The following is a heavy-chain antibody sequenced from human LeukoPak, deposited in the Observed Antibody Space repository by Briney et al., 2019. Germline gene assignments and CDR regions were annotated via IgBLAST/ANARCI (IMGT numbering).Heavy chain of an antibody. J-gene: IGHJ5*02. D-gene: IGHD2-21*02. Sequence: SETLSLTCTVSGGSISSSSYYWGWIRQPPGKGLEWIGSIYYSGSTYYNPSLKSRVTISVDTSKNQFSLKLSSVTAADTAVYYCARAIVVVTAISSYWFDPWGQGTLVTVSS. CDR1: GGSISSSSYY. V-gene: IGHV4-39*07. CDR3: ARAIVVVTAISSYWFDP. CDR2: IYYSGST.